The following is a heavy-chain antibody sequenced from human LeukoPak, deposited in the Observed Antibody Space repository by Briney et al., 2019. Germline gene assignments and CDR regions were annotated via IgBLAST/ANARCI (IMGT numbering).Heavy chain of an antibody. D-gene: IGHD6-6*01. Sequence: GGSLRLSCAASGFTFSSYNMNWVRQAPGKGLEWVSSISSTSSYINYADSVKGRFTISRDKAKNSLYLQMNSLRAEDTAVYYCARGKSTSLYSSSSYNWFDPWGQGTLVTVSS. CDR2: ISSTSSYI. CDR1: GFTFSSYN. J-gene: IGHJ5*02. V-gene: IGHV3-21*01. CDR3: ARGKSTSLYSSSSYNWFDP.